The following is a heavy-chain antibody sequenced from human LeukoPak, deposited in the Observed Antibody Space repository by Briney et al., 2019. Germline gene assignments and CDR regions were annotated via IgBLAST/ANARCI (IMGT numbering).Heavy chain of an antibody. CDR3: ARDRGPPYQPLLVYFDY. D-gene: IGHD2-2*01. CDR1: GYTFTGYY. CDR2: INPNSGGT. V-gene: IGHV1-2*02. J-gene: IGHJ4*02. Sequence: ASVKVSCKASGYTFTGYYTHLVRQAPGQGLEWMGWINPNSGGTNYAQKFQGRVTMTRDTSISTAYMELSRLRSDDTAVYYCARDRGPPYQPLLVYFDYWGQGTLVTVSS.